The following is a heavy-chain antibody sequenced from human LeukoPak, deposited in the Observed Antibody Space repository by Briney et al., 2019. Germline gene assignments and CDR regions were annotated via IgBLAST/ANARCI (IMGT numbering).Heavy chain of an antibody. CDR1: GGSISSYY. CDR2: IYYSGST. J-gene: IGHJ4*02. CDR3: ARRIRGVTKSADYFDY. D-gene: IGHD3-10*01. Sequence: PSETLSLTCTVSGGSISSYYWSWIRQPPGKGLEWIGYIYYSGSTNYNPSLKSRVTISVDTSKNQFSLKLSSVTAADTAVYYCARRIRGVTKSADYFDYWGQGTLVSVSS. V-gene: IGHV4-59*01.